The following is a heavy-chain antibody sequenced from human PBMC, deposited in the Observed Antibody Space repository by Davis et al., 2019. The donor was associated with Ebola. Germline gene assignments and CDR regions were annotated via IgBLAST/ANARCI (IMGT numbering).Heavy chain of an antibody. J-gene: IGHJ4*02. CDR1: GYTLTELS. CDR2: IIPIFGTA. Sequence: SVKVSCKVSGYTLTELSMHWVRQAPGQGLEWMGGIIPIFGTANYAQKFQGRVTITADESTSTAYMELSSLRSEDTAVYYCARDRHYLGYWGQGTLVTVSS. CDR3: ARDRHYLGY. D-gene: IGHD3-10*01. V-gene: IGHV1-69*13.